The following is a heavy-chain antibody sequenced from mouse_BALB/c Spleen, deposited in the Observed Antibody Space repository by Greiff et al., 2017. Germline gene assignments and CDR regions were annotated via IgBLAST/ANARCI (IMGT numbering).Heavy chain of an antibody. CDR3: ANRYPYAMDY. D-gene: IGHD2-14*01. V-gene: IGHV1-4*02. Sequence: VQLQQSAAELARPGASVKMSCKASGYTFTSYWMHWVKQRPGQGLEWIGYINPSTGYTEYNQKFKDKATLTADKSSSTAYMQLSSLTSEDSAVYYCANRYPYAMDYWGQGTSVTVSS. J-gene: IGHJ4*01. CDR1: GYTFTSYW. CDR2: INPSTGYT.